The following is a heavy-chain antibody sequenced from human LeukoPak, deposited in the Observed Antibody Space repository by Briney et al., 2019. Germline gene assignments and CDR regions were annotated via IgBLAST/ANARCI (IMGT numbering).Heavy chain of an antibody. CDR1: GGSISSSNW. CDR3: ARLTRGSSAWFFDY. D-gene: IGHD6-19*01. Sequence: SGTLSLTCAVSGGSISSSNWWSWVRQPPGKGLEWIGEIFHTGSTNYNPSLKSRVTISVDKSKNQFSLKLSSVTAADTAVYYCARLTRGSSAWFFDYWGQGTLVTVSS. V-gene: IGHV4-4*02. CDR2: IFHTGST. J-gene: IGHJ4*02.